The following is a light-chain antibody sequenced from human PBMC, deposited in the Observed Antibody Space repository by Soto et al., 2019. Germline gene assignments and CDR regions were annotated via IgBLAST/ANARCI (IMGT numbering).Light chain of an antibody. CDR2: EAS. CDR3: QQTRSYPST. CDR1: QDINSY. J-gene: IGKJ4*01. V-gene: IGKV1-9*01. Sequence: IQLTQSPSSLSASIGDRVTITCRASQDINSYLAWYQQKPGKAPNLLIYEASILQRRVPSRFSGSISGTDFTLTISSLQAEDFATYYCQQTRSYPSTFGGGTKVDIK.